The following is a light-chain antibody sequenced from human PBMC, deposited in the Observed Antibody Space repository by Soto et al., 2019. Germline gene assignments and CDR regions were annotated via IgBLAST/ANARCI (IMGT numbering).Light chain of an antibody. CDR2: LNSDGSH. CDR1: SGHSSYA. V-gene: IGLV4-69*01. Sequence: QAVLTQSPSASASLGASVKLTCTLSSGHSSYAIAWHQQQPEKGPRYLMKLNSDGSHSKGDGIPDRFSGSSSGAERYLTSSSLQSEDEADYYCQTWGTGIYLVFGGGTKLTV. J-gene: IGLJ2*01. CDR3: QTWGTGIYLV.